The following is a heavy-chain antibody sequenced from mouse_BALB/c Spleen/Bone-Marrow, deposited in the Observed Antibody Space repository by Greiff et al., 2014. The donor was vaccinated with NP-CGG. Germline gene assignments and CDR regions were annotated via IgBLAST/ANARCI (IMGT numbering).Heavy chain of an antibody. D-gene: IGHD2-2*01. CDR3: ARSSYGYDRQAYFFDY. Sequence: EVQVVESGGGLVQPGGSRKLSCAASGFTFSSFGTHWVRQAPEKGLEWVAYISSGSSTIYYADTVKGRFTISRDNPKNTLFLQMTSLRSEDTAMYYCARSSYGYDRQAYFFDYWGQGTTLTVSS. CDR1: GFTFSSFG. CDR2: ISSGSSTI. J-gene: IGHJ2*01. V-gene: IGHV5-17*02.